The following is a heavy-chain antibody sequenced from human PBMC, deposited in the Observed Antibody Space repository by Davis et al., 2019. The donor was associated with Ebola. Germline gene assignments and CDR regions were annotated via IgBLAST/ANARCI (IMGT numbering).Heavy chain of an antibody. CDR3: ASSGAAMVLFYYGMDV. CDR1: RYTFTDYF. D-gene: IGHD5-18*01. Sequence: ASVKVSCKASRYTFTDYFMHWVRQAPGHGLEWMGWINAGNGNTKYSQKFQGRVTITRDTSASTAYMELSSLRSEDTAVYYCASSGAAMVLFYYGMDVWGQGTTVTVSS. CDR2: INAGNGNT. V-gene: IGHV1/OR15-3*02. J-gene: IGHJ6*02.